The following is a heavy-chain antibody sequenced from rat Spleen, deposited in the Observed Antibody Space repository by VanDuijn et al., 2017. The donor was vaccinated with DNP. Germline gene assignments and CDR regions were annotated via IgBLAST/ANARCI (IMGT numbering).Heavy chain of an antibody. CDR2: ISYDGGGS. CDR1: GFTFSNHD. D-gene: IGHD1-11*01. Sequence: VQLVESGGGLVQPGRSLKLSCAASGFTFSNHDMAWVSQAQTKGLEWVAYISYDGGGSYYGDSVKGRFTISRDTAKSSLYLQMDSLRSEDTATYYCARHGRRVFDYWGQGVMVTVSS. V-gene: IGHV5-22*01. CDR3: ARHGRRVFDY. J-gene: IGHJ2*01.